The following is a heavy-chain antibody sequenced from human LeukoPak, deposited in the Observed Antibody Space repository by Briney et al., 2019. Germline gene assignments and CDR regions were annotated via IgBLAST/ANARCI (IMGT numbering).Heavy chain of an antibody. Sequence: ASVKVSCKASGYTFTSYGISWVRQAPGQGLEWMGWISAYNGNTNYAQKLQGRVTMTIDTSTSTAYMELRSLRSDDTAVYYCARVVYCSGGSCYRENDYWGQGTLVTVSS. D-gene: IGHD2-15*01. CDR1: GYTFTSYG. CDR3: ARVVYCSGGSCYRENDY. CDR2: ISAYNGNT. J-gene: IGHJ4*02. V-gene: IGHV1-18*01.